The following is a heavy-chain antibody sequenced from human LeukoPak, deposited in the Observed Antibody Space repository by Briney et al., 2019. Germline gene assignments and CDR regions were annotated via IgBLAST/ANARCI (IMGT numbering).Heavy chain of an antibody. CDR1: GYTFTSYG. CDR3: ARVEGIAAASIFDY. Sequence: ASVKVSCKASGYTFTSYGISWVRQAPGQGLEWMGWISAYNGNTNYAQKLQGRVTMTTDTSTSTAYMKLRSLRSDDTAVYYCARVEGIAAASIFDYWGQGTLVTVSS. D-gene: IGHD6-13*01. V-gene: IGHV1-18*01. CDR2: ISAYNGNT. J-gene: IGHJ4*02.